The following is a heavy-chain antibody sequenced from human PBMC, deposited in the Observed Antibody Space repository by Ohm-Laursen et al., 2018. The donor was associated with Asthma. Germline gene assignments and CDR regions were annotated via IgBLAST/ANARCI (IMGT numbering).Heavy chain of an antibody. Sequence: TLSLTCSVSGDSISSGDHYWSWIRQHPEEGLEWIGYIYYSGGTYYNPSLRSRVTMLVDTSTNQFSLNLSSVSAADTAMYYCARATYYHESTGYYFFDYWGQGTLVTVSS. CDR1: GDSISSGDHY. J-gene: IGHJ4*02. CDR3: ARATYYHESTGYYFFDY. D-gene: IGHD3-22*01. V-gene: IGHV4-31*03. CDR2: IYYSGGT.